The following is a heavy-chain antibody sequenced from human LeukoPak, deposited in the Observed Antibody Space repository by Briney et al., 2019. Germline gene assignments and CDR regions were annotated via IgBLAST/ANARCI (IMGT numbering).Heavy chain of an antibody. CDR3: ARDRHWAFDY. D-gene: IGHD7-27*01. V-gene: IGHV3-48*04. CDR2: INNIGGTI. CDR1: GFTFSDYS. J-gene: IGHJ4*02. Sequence: GGSLRLSCAASGFTFSDYSMNWVRQAPGKGLEWVSYINNIGGTIYYVDSVKGRFTISRDNAKNSLYLQMDSLRAEDTAVYYCARDRHWAFDYWGQGALVTVSS.